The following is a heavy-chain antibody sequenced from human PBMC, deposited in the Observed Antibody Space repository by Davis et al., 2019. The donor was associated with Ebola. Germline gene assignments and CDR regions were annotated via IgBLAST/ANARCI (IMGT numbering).Heavy chain of an antibody. CDR3: TRGIAVAGPYYYGMDV. D-gene: IGHD6-13*01. V-gene: IGHV3-49*04. CDR1: GFTFGDYA. Sequence: GESLKISCTASGFTFGDYAMSWVRQAPGKGPEWVGFIRSKDYGGTTEFAASVKGRFTISRGDSKSIAYLQMNSPKTEDTGVYFCTRGIAVAGPYYYGMDVWGQGTTVTVSS. J-gene: IGHJ6*02. CDR2: IRSKDYGGTT.